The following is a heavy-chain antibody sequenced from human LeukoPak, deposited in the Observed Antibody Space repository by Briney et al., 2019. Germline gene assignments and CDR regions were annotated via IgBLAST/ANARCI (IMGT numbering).Heavy chain of an antibody. J-gene: IGHJ4*02. V-gene: IGHV4-39*01. CDR3: AIPFCGGDCYSHY. D-gene: IGHD2-21*02. CDR2: IYSSGST. Sequence: SETLSLTCTVSGASVSGSPYYWGWIRQPPGKGLEWIGSIYSSGSTYYNASLQSRVTISIETSKNQFSLKLSSVTAADTAVYYCAIPFCGGDCYSHYWGQGTLVTVSS. CDR1: GASVSGSPYY.